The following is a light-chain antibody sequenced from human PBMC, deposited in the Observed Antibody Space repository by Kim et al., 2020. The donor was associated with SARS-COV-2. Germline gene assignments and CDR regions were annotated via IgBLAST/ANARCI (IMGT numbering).Light chain of an antibody. CDR3: YSTDSSRNAV. CDR2: EDT. CDR1: ALPKNF. V-gene: IGLV3-10*01. Sequence: VSPGQTARITCSGDALPKNFAYWYQQKSGQAPVLVIYEDTKRPSGIPKRFSGSSSGTMATLTVSGAQVEDEADYYVYSTDSSRNAVFGGGTQLTVL. J-gene: IGLJ2*01.